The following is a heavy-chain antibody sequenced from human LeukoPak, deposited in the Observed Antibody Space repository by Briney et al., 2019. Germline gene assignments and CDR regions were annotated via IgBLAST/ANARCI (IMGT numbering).Heavy chain of an antibody. V-gene: IGHV1-8*02. CDR1: GYSFTSHY. Sequence: ASVKVSCKASGYSFTSHYMHWVRQATGQGLEWMGWMNPNSDNTGYAQKFQGRVTMTRNTSISTAYMELSSLRSEDTAVYYCARVRYYYDSSGYYSFWGQGTLVTVSS. J-gene: IGHJ4*02. CDR2: MNPNSDNT. D-gene: IGHD3-22*01. CDR3: ARVRYYYDSSGYYSF.